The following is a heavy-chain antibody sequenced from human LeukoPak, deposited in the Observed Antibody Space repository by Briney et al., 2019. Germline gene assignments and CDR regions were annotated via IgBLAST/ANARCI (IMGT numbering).Heavy chain of an antibody. J-gene: IGHJ4*02. V-gene: IGHV4-34*01. CDR3: ARGTDAYKLGNI. Sequence: SETLSLTCGVYGGTFSDHYWTWIRHSPGKGLEWIGESSHNEGTHSNPSLKSRVTMSLDTSKNQFYLNLNSVTAADMAAYYCARGTDAYKLGNIWGQGTLVTVS. D-gene: IGHD5-24*01. CDR2: SSHNEGT. CDR1: GGTFSDHY.